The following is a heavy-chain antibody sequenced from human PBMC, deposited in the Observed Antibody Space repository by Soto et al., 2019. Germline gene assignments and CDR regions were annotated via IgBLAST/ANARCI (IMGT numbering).Heavy chain of an antibody. Sequence: PSETLSLTCSFSGGPISGYYWSWIRQSPGKGLERIGYIHYSGSTNYNPSLKNRVTISVDTSKNQLSLKLSSVTASDTAVYYCERGLAAGTKSSFDYWGQGTLVTVSS. V-gene: IGHV4-59*01. D-gene: IGHD6-13*01. CDR1: GGPISGYY. CDR2: IHYSGST. CDR3: ERGLAAGTKSSFDY. J-gene: IGHJ4*02.